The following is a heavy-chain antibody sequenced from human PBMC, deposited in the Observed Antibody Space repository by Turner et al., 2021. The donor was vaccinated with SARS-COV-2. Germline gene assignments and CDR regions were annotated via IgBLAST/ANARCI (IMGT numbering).Heavy chain of an antibody. V-gene: IGHV3-21*01. CDR3: ARDVPTYYYVSSGYYTDAFDI. J-gene: IGHJ3*02. CDR1: RFTFSSYS. Sequence: EVQQVESGVGLVKPGGSLRLAWSASRFTFSSYSMNWVRQAPGKGLEWVSFIRSSSSYLYCADSVKGRFTISRDNAKNSLYLQMNSLKAEDTAVYYCARDVPTYYYVSSGYYTDAFDIWGQGTMVTVSS. D-gene: IGHD3-22*01. CDR2: IRSSSSYL.